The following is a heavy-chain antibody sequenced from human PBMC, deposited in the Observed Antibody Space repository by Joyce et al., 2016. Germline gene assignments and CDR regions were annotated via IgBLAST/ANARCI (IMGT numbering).Heavy chain of an antibody. Sequence: QLQLQESGPGLVKPSETLSLSCTVSGGSISSSTYYWGWIRQPPRKGLEWIGSVNYSGSTYYNPSLKSRVTISVDTSKNQFSLKLTSVTAADTAVYYCARSCFYCSGGSCFSGEWFDPWGQGTLVTVSS. CDR1: GGSISSSTYY. CDR2: VNYSGST. J-gene: IGHJ5*02. V-gene: IGHV4-39*07. CDR3: ARSCFYCSGGSCFSGEWFDP. D-gene: IGHD2-15*01.